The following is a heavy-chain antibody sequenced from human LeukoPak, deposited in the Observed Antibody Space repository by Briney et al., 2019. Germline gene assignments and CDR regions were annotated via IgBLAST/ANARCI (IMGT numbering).Heavy chain of an antibody. CDR3: ARVTYYYGSGSYYNVNYYYYMDV. V-gene: IGHV4-59*01. CDR2: IYYSGST. D-gene: IGHD3-10*01. Sequence: SETLSLTCTVSGGSISSYYWSWIRQPPGKGLEWIGYIYYSGSTNYNPSLKSRVTISVDTSKNQFSLKLSSVTAADTAVYYCARVTYYYGSGSYYNVNYYYYMDVWGKGTTVTVSS. CDR1: GGSISSYY. J-gene: IGHJ6*03.